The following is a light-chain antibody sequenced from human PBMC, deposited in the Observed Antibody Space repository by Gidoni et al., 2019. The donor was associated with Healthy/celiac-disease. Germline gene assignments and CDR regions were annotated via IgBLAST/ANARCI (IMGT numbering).Light chain of an antibody. CDR3: QAWDSSTVV. Sequence: SLELTSPPPVSVSPGQTASITCSGDKLGDKDVCWYQQKPGQAPVLVTYQDNKRPPGIPERFSGSNSGNTATLTISGTQAMDEADYYCQAWDSSTVVFGGGTKLTVL. V-gene: IGLV3-1*01. CDR1: KLGDKD. CDR2: QDN. J-gene: IGLJ2*01.